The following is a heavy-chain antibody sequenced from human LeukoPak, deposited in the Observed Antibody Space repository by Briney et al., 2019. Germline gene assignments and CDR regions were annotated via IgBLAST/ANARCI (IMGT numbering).Heavy chain of an antibody. CDR1: GFTFSSYA. D-gene: IGHD3-10*01. CDR2: IWYDGSNK. Sequence: GGSLRLSCAASGFTFSSYAMHWVRQAPGKGLEWVAVIWYDGSNKYYADSVKGRFTISRDNSKNTLYLQMNSLRAEDTAVYYCARQSMVRGVPFYYYYYGMDVWGQGTTVTVSS. V-gene: IGHV3-33*08. J-gene: IGHJ6*02. CDR3: ARQSMVRGVPFYYYYYGMDV.